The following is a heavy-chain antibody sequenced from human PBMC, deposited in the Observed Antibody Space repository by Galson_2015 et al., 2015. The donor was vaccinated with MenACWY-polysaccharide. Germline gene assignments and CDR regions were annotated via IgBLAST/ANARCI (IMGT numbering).Heavy chain of an antibody. CDR2: MNPNSANT. Sequence: ASEYTFTSYDINWVRQAPGQGLEWMGWMNPNSANTGYGKRFQGRVTMTRNTSMSTVYMELSSLRFEDTAVYYCARGGAARRGWYFDLWGRGTLVTVSS. CDR3: ARGGAARRGWYFDL. CDR1: EYTFTSYD. J-gene: IGHJ2*01. D-gene: IGHD6-6*01. V-gene: IGHV1-8*01.